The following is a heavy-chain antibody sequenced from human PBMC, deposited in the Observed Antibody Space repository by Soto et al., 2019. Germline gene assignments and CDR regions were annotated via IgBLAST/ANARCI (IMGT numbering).Heavy chain of an antibody. D-gene: IGHD3-16*01. CDR2: IFPDDSDT. CDR1: GYIIKNYW. V-gene: IGHV5-51*01. Sequence: GESLKISCKASGYIIKNYWIGWVRQMPGQGLEWMGIIFPDDSDTRYSLSFQGHVTISVDKSISTAYVQWSSLKASDSAIYYCFRGGVTSRTFDYWGQGTLVTVSS. CDR3: FRGGVTSRTFDY. J-gene: IGHJ4*02.